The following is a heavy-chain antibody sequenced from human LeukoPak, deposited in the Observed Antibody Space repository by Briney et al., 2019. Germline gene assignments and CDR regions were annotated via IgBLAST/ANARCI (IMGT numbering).Heavy chain of an antibody. V-gene: IGHV4-59*01. CDR2: IYYSGST. D-gene: IGHD3-22*01. J-gene: IGHJ3*02. Sequence: SETLSLTCTVSGGSISSYYWSWIRQPPGKGLEWIGYIYYSGSTNYNPSLKSRVTISVDTSKNQFSLKLSSVTAADTAVYYCARGSARYYYDSSGYYTDAFDIWGQGTMVTVSS. CDR3: ARGSARYYYDSSGYYTDAFDI. CDR1: GGSISSYY.